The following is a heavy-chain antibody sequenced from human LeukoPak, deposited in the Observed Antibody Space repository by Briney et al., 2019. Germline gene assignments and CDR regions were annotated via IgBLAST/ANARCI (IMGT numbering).Heavy chain of an antibody. CDR2: IIPIFGTA. V-gene: IGHV1-69*13. CDR3: ARGVVVVPAAIGAFDI. CDR1: GGTFSSYA. J-gene: IGHJ3*02. Sequence: SVKVSCKASGGTFSSYAISWVRQAPGQGLEWMGGIIPIFGTANYAQKFQGRVTITADESTSTAYMELSSLRSEDTAVYYCARGVVVVPAAIGAFDIWGQGTMVTVSS. D-gene: IGHD2-2*01.